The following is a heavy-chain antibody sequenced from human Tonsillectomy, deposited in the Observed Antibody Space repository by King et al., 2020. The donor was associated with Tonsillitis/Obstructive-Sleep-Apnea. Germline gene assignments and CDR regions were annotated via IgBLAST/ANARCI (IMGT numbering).Heavy chain of an antibody. D-gene: IGHD1-26*01. V-gene: IGHV1-69*04. Sequence: QLVQSGAEVKKPGSSVKVSCKASGGTFSSYAISWVRQAPGQGLEWMGRIIPILGIANYAQKFQGRVTITADKSTSTAYMELSSLRSEDTAVYYCARDKVGATPNDAFDISGQGTMVTVSS. CDR2: IIPILGIA. CDR3: ARDKVGATPNDAFDI. J-gene: IGHJ3*02. CDR1: GGTFSSYA.